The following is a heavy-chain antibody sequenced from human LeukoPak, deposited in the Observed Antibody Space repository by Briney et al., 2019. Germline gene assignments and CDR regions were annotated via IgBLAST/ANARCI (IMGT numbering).Heavy chain of an antibody. CDR2: IYSGGYT. CDR1: GFTVTTNY. J-gene: IGHJ4*02. CDR3: ARRPEYSGSKGVFDY. Sequence: GGSLRLSCAASGFTVTTNYMTRVRQAPGKGLEWVSIIYSGGYTDYADSVKGRFTISRDNSKNTLDLQMNSLRAEDTAVYYCARRPEYSGSKGVFDYWGQGTLVTVSS. D-gene: IGHD1-26*01. V-gene: IGHV3-66*01.